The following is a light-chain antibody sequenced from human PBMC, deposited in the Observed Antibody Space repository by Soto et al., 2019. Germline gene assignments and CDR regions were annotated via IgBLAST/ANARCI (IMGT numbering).Light chain of an antibody. J-gene: IGLJ2*01. Sequence: QSALTQPASVSGSPGQSITISCSGSSSDVGTYNYVSWYQHHPDKAPRLLIYEVSNRPLGVSNRFSGSKSGNTASLTISGLLAEDEADYYCNSYTTSDTLVFGGGTKLTVL. V-gene: IGLV2-14*01. CDR2: EVS. CDR1: SSDVGTYNY. CDR3: NSYTTSDTLV.